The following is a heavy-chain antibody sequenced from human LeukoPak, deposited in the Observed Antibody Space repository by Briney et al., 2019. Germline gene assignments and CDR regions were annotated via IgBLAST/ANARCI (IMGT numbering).Heavy chain of an antibody. D-gene: IGHD6-13*01. V-gene: IGHV4-31*03. CDR1: GGSISSGGYY. CDR3: ARGSSWSYYFDY. CDR2: IYYSGST. Sequence: SQTLSLTCTVSGGSISSGGYYWSWIRQHPGKGLEWIGYIYYSGSTNYSPSLKSRVTISIDTSKNQFSLKVSSVTAADTAVYYCARGSSWSYYFDYWGQGTLVTVSS. J-gene: IGHJ4*02.